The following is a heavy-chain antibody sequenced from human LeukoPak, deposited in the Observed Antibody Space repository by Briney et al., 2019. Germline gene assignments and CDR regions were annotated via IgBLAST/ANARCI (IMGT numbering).Heavy chain of an antibody. V-gene: IGHV1-69*05. J-gene: IGHJ3*02. CDR1: GGTFSSYA. Sequence: GASVKVSCKASGGTFSSYAISWVRQAPGQGLEWMGGIIPIFGTANYAQKFQGRVTITTDESTSTAYMELSSLRSEDTAVYYCARGVPKKYYYDSSGYNDDFDIWGQGTMVTVSS. CDR3: ARGVPKKYYYDSSGYNDDFDI. D-gene: IGHD3-22*01. CDR2: IIPIFGTA.